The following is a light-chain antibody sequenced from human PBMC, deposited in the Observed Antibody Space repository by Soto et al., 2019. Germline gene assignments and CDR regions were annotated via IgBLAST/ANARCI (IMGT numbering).Light chain of an antibody. CDR3: ASYTSISVV. CDR2: DVR. J-gene: IGLJ2*01. V-gene: IGLV2-14*01. CDR1: SSDIGAYNY. Sequence: QSALTQPASVSGSPGQSITISCTGTSSDIGAYNYVAWYQQHPGKAPKVMIYDVRNRPSGVSNRFSGSKSGNTASLTISGLQAEDEAVYYCASYTSISVVFGGGTKLTVL.